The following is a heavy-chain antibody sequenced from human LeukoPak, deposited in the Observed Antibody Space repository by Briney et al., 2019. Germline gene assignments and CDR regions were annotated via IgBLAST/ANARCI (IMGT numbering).Heavy chain of an antibody. J-gene: IGHJ3*02. D-gene: IGHD2-21*02. CDR2: IYPGDSDT. CDR3: ARGLRDCGGDCYHPDAFDI. CDR1: GYSFTSYW. Sequence: PGESLKISCKGSGYSFTSYWIGWVRQMPGRGLEWMGIIYPGDSDTRYSPSFQGQVTISADKSISTAYLQWSSLKASDTAMYYCARGLRDCGGDCYHPDAFDIWGQGTMVTVSS. V-gene: IGHV5-51*01.